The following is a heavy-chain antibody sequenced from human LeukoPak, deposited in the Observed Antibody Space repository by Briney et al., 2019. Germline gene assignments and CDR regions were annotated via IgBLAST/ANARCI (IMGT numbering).Heavy chain of an antibody. CDR1: GFTFSSYA. CDR2: ISYDGSNK. D-gene: IGHD2-2*01. J-gene: IGHJ6*02. Sequence: GRSLRLSCAASGFTFSSYAMHWVRQAPGKGLEWVAVISYDGSNKYYADSVKGRFTISRDNSKNTLYLQMNSLRAEDTAVYYCARVGDCSSTSCRYYGMDVRGQGTTVTVSS. V-gene: IGHV3-30-3*01. CDR3: ARVGDCSSTSCRYYGMDV.